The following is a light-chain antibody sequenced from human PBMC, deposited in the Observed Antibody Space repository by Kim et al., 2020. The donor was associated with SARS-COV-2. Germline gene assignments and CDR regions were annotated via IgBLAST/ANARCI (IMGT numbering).Light chain of an antibody. CDR1: QGTRKY. CDR3: QHYINYPPT. V-gene: IGKV1-16*02. CDR2: YAY. J-gene: IGKJ4*01. Sequence: PVGDRVSRAGRARQGTRKYFAWCQQKPEKAPKCLIYYAYSLQSGVPYKFSGTGSGTEFSLSISRLQPVEFATYFCQHYINYPPTFVGGTQVYI.